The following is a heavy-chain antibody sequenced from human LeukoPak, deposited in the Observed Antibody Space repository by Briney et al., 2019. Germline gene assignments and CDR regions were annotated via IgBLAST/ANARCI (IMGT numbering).Heavy chain of an antibody. CDR1: GFTFSNYA. CDR2: ISSSGGST. Sequence: GGSLRLSCAASGFTFSNYAMSWVRQAPGKGLEWVSGISSSGGSTYYADSVKGWFTISRDNSKNTLYLQMNSLRAEDTAVYYCAKRDRRDSSGYPAPFDYWGQGTLVTVSS. D-gene: IGHD3-22*01. V-gene: IGHV3-23*01. CDR3: AKRDRRDSSGYPAPFDY. J-gene: IGHJ4*02.